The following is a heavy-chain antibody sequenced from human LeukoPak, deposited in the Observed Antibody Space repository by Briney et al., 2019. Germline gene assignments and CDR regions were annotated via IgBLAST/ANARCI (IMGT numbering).Heavy chain of an antibody. CDR1: GFTFSSYG. V-gene: IGHV3-30*02. J-gene: IGHJ5*01. CDR2: IRNDGSNK. CDR3: AKVVWSDNNWFDS. Sequence: PGGSLRLSCAASGFTFSSYGMHWVRQAPGKGLEGVAFIRNDGSNKYYADSVKGRFTISRDNSKNTLYLQMNSLRAEDTAVHYCAKVVWSDNNWFDSWGQGSLVTVSS. D-gene: IGHD3-3*01.